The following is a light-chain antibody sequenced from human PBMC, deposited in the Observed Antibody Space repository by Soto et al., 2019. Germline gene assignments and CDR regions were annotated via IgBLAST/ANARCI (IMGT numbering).Light chain of an antibody. CDR3: QQYNNWPPVT. CDR2: GAS. Sequence: EIVMTQSPATLSVSPGERATLSCRASQSVSSNLAWYQQKPGQAPRLLIYGASTRATGIPARFSGSGSGTELSLTISSLQSEDFAVYYCQQYNNWPPVTFGPGTKVDIK. J-gene: IGKJ3*01. CDR1: QSVSSN. V-gene: IGKV3-15*01.